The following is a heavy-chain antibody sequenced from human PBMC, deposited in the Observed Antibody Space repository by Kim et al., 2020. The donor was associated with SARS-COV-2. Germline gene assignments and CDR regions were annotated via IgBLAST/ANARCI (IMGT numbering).Heavy chain of an antibody. D-gene: IGHD6-13*01. Sequence: PSLGSRVTISVDPSKNQFSLTLSSVTAADTAVYYCARDGERARGYIGAFEFWGQGILVTVSS. J-gene: IGHJ4*02. V-gene: IGHV4-31*02. CDR3: ARDGERARGYIGAFEF.